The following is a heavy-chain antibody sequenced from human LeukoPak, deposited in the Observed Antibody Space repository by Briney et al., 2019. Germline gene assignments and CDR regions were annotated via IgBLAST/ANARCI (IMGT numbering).Heavy chain of an antibody. V-gene: IGHV3-7*01. CDR2: IKQDGSDK. D-gene: IGHD1-1*01. J-gene: IGHJ4*02. CDR1: GFPFSSYW. CDR3: ARLTGTTGFDY. Sequence: GGSLRLSCAAPGFPFSSYWMSWVRQAPGKGLECVANIKQDGSDKYYVDSVKGRFTISRDNAKNSLYLQVNSLRADDTAVYYCARLTGTTGFDYWGQGILVTVSS.